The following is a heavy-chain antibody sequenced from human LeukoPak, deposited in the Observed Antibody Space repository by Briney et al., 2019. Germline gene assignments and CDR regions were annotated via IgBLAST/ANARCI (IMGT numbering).Heavy chain of an antibody. CDR2: IRYSGST. J-gene: IGHJ5*02. Sequence: SETLSLTCNVSGGSISSNTYFWGWIRRPPGKELEWIGSIRYSGSTYYNPSLKSRVTISVDTSKNQFSLNLSSLTAADTAVYYCATSDTVSTYNWFDPWGQGTLVTVS. D-gene: IGHD5/OR15-5a*01. CDR3: ATSDTVSTYNWFDP. V-gene: IGHV4-39*01. CDR1: GGSISSNTYF.